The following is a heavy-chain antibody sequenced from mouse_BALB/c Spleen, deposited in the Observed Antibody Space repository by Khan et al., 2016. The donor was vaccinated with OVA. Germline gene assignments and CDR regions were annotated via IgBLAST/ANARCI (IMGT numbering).Heavy chain of an antibody. CDR1: GFSLTSYG. D-gene: IGHD1-1*01. CDR2: IWSDGFT. CDR3: ARGIYYFGSRYMVY. V-gene: IGHV2-6*02. Sequence: QVQLKESGPGLVAPSQSLSITCTVSGFSLTSYGVHWVRQPPGKGLEWLVVIWSDGFTTYNSTLKSRLSISKDNSKSQVFLKMNSLQTDDTAMYYCARGIYYFGSRYMVYWGQGTSVTVSS. J-gene: IGHJ4*01.